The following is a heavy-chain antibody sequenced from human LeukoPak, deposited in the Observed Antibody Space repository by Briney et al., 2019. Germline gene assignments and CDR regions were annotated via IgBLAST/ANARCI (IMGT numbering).Heavy chain of an antibody. J-gene: IGHJ6*02. Sequence: SETLSLTCTVSGGSISSYYWSWIRQPPGKGLEWIGYISYSGNTNYNPSLKSRVTISVDTSKNQFSLKLTSVTAADTAVYYCARGRYYYYGSGSYWWYYGMDVWGQGTTVTVSS. CDR1: GGSISSYY. CDR2: ISYSGNT. V-gene: IGHV4-59*12. D-gene: IGHD3-10*01. CDR3: ARGRYYYYGSGSYWWYYGMDV.